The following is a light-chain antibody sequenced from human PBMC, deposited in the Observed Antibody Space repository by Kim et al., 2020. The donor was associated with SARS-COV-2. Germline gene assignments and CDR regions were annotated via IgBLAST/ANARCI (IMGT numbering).Light chain of an antibody. J-gene: IGLJ3*02. CDR1: DIGSNN. CDR3: QVWDTTTDHLRV. V-gene: IGLV3-21*04. CDR2: YDS. Sequence: PGMTAMISCGGNDIGSNNVHWYQQKPDQAPVLVIYYDSDRPSGIPERFSGSNSGNTATLTISRVEAGDEADYYCQVWDTTTDHLRVFGGGTQLTVL.